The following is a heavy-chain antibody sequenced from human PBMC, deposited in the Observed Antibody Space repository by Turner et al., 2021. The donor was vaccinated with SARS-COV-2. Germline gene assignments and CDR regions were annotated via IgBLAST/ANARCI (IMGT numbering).Heavy chain of an antibody. J-gene: IGHJ4*02. CDR1: VGSISSSSYC. Sequence: QLQLQESGPGLVKPSDTLSLTCTVPVGSISSSSYCWGWICQPPGKGLEWIGSMYYRGSTYYNPSIKSRVTISVDTSKNQFSRKLSSVTAADTAVYYCARSRLSGGDDYWGQGTLVTVSS. D-gene: IGHD1-1*01. CDR3: ARSRLSGGDDY. V-gene: IGHV4-39*01. CDR2: MYYRGST.